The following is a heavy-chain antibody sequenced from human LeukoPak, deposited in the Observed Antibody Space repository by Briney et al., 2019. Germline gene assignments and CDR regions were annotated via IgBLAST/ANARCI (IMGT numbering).Heavy chain of an antibody. CDR1: GFTFRRYW. J-gene: IGHJ4*02. D-gene: IGHD6-13*01. CDR3: VRDQGAAGDS. Sequence: GGSLRLSCAASGFTFRRYWMSWVRQAPGKGLEWVANIDQDGSEKFYVDSVKGRFTIPRDNPKNSLYLQMNSLRAEDTALYYCVRDQGAAGDSWGQGTLVTVSS. V-gene: IGHV3-7*01. CDR2: IDQDGSEK.